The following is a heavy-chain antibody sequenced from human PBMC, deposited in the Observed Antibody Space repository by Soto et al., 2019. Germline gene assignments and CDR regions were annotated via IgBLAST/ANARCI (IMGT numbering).Heavy chain of an antibody. V-gene: IGHV4-59*01. D-gene: IGHD1-26*01. CDR2: IYYSGST. Sequence: SETLSLTCTVSGGSISSYYWSWIRQPPGKGLEWIGYIYYSGSTNYNPSLKSRVTISVDTSKNQFSLKLSSVTAADTAVYYCARDQLSYGAGFDYWGQGTLVTVSS. J-gene: IGHJ4*02. CDR3: ARDQLSYGAGFDY. CDR1: GGSISSYY.